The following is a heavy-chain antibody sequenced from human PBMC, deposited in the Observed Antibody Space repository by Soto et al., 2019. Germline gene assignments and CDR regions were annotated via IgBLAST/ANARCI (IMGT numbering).Heavy chain of an antibody. V-gene: IGHV4-34*01. CDR2: INHSGST. J-gene: IGHJ4*02. Sequence: KPSETLSLTCAVYGGSFSGYYWSWIRQPPGKGLEWIGEINHSGSTNYNPSLKSRVTISVDTSKNQFSLKLSSVTAADTAVYYCAREGGPHPGIDYWGQGTLVTVSS. D-gene: IGHD6-13*01. CDR1: GGSFSGYY. CDR3: AREGGPHPGIDY.